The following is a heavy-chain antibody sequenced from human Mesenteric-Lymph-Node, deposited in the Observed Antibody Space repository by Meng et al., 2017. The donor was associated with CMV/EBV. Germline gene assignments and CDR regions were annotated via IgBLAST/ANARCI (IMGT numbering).Heavy chain of an antibody. CDR2: INHSGST. CDR3: ARGSSYDILTGYFDY. J-gene: IGHJ4*02. CDR1: GGSFSGYY. D-gene: IGHD3-9*01. Sequence: VQLHQWGAGRLKPSETLSVTCAVDGGSFSGYYWNWIRQSPEKGLEWIGEINHSGSTTYNPSFTSRIIISVDTSTNQISLNMSSVTAADTAVYYCARGSSYDILTGYFDYWGQGALVTVSS. V-gene: IGHV4-34*01.